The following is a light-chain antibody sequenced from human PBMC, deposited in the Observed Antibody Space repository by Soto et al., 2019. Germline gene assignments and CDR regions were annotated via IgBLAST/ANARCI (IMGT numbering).Light chain of an antibody. V-gene: IGKV1-6*01. CDR3: LQDHNYPHT. Sequence: AIQMTQSPSSLSASVGDRVTITCRASQGIGKDLGWYQQRPGKAPKVLIYAVSTLQYGVPPRFSGSVSGTEFTLTIASLQPEDSATYYCLQDHNYPHTFGQGTRVAIK. CDR1: QGIGKD. CDR2: AVS. J-gene: IGKJ1*01.